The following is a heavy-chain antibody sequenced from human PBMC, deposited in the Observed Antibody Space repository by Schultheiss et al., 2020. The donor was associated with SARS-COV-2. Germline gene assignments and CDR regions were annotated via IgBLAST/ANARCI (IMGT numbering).Heavy chain of an antibody. CDR1: GFTVSSNY. D-gene: IGHD4-23*01. J-gene: IGHJ4*02. CDR2: INWNGGST. CDR3: ARGGNSAYYFDY. V-gene: IGHV3-20*04. Sequence: GGSLRLSCAASGFTVSSNYMSWVRQAPGKGLEWVSGINWNGGSTGYADSVKGRFTISRDNAKNSLYLQMNSLRAEDTAVYYCARGGNSAYYFDYWGQGTLVTVSS.